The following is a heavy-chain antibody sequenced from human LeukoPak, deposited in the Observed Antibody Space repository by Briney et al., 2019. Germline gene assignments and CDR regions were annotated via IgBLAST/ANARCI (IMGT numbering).Heavy chain of an antibody. CDR2: VYYSGIT. D-gene: IGHD2-2*01. J-gene: IGHJ4*02. CDR3: AREGSTSTGIDY. Sequence: SETLSLTCTVSGGSISSGGYYWSWIRQHPGKGLEWIGYVYYSGITYYNPSLKSRVTISVDTSKNQFSLKLSSVTAADTAVYYCAREGSTSTGIDYWGQGTLVTVSS. V-gene: IGHV4-31*03. CDR1: GGSISSGGYY.